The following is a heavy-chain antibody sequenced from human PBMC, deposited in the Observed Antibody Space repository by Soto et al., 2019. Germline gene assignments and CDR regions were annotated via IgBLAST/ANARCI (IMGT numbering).Heavy chain of an antibody. CDR2: INHLGSI. D-gene: IGHD2-21*01. CDR3: ARGGISHWAYFYYMDV. Sequence: PQNQSLTFVVSGMSLSDNLWSGIRPPPGMALEWIGEINHLGSINYNPSLKSRVTMSVDTSKNQFSLTLNSVTAADTATYYCARGGISHWAYFYYMDVWDRGTTVTVSS. CDR1: GMSLSDNL. V-gene: IGHV4-34*01. J-gene: IGHJ6*03.